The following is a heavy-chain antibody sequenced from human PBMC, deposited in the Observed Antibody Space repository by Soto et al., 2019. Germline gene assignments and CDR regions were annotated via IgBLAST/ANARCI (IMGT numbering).Heavy chain of an antibody. CDR1: GGTFSSYA. Sequence: SVKVSCKASGGTFSSYAISWVRQAPGQGLEWMGGIIPIFGTANYAQKFQGRVTITADESTSTAYMELSSLRSEDTAVYYCARVRGVGTAMVRGYFDYWGQGTLVTVS. CDR3: ARVRGVGTAMVRGYFDY. V-gene: IGHV1-69*13. CDR2: IIPIFGTA. D-gene: IGHD5-18*01. J-gene: IGHJ4*02.